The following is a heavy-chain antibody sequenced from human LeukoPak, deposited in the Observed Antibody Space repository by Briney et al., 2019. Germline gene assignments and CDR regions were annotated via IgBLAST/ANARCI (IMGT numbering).Heavy chain of an antibody. J-gene: IGHJ4*02. CDR1: GYTFTSYA. CDR2: IIPIFGTA. Sequence: SVKVSCKASGYTFTSYAISWVRQAPGQGLEWMGGIIPIFGTANYAQKFQGRVTITADKSTSTAYMELSSLRSEDTAVYYCARKKYMSGYYFNWGQGTLVTVSS. CDR3: ARKKYMSGYYFN. V-gene: IGHV1-69*06. D-gene: IGHD3-22*01.